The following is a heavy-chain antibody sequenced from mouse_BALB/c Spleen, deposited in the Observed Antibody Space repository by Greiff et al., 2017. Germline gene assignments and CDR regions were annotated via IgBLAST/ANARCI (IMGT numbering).Heavy chain of an antibody. CDR3: ARRTTATHFDY. D-gene: IGHD1-2*01. Sequence: EVQLVESGGGLVKPGGSLKLSCAASGFTFSSYAMSWVRQTPEKRLEWVATISSGGSYTYYPDSVKGRSTISRDNAKNTLYLQMSSLRSEDTAMYYFARRTTATHFDYWGQGTTLTVSS. J-gene: IGHJ2*01. CDR1: GFTFSSYA. V-gene: IGHV5-9-3*01. CDR2: ISSGGSYT.